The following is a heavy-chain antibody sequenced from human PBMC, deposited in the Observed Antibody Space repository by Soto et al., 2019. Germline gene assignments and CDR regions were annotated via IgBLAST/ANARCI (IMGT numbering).Heavy chain of an antibody. CDR2: ISAAGDVT. CDR3: AKGGTNWYFDY. J-gene: IGHJ4*02. Sequence: EVQLLDSGGGLVQPGGSLRLSCAASGFTFSSSAMTWVRQAPGKGLEWVSRISAAGDVTDYVGSVQGRFTISRDNSTSTVFLQMNSLRADDTATYYCAKGGTNWYFDYRGQGTLVTVTS. V-gene: IGHV3-23*01. D-gene: IGHD6-13*01. CDR1: GFTFSSSA.